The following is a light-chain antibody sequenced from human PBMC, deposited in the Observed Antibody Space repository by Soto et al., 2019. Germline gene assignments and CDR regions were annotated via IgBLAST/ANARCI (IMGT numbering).Light chain of an antibody. CDR2: EVS. V-gene: IGLV2-8*01. CDR3: SSYAGSNMGV. Sequence: QSAVTQPPSASGSPGQSVTFSCTGTSSDVGGYNYVSWYQQHPGKAPKLMIYEVSKRPSGVPDRFSGSKSGNTASLTVSGLQAEDEADYYCSSYAGSNMGVFGTGTKVTVL. CDR1: SSDVGGYNY. J-gene: IGLJ1*01.